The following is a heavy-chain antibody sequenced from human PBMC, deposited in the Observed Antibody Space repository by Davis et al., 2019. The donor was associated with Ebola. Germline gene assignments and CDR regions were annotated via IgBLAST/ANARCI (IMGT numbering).Heavy chain of an antibody. J-gene: IGHJ4*02. V-gene: IGHV3-23*01. CDR3: ARDLRGSYQFDY. D-gene: IGHD1-26*01. CDR2: ISGSGGST. CDR1: GFTFSSYA. Sequence: PGGSLRLSCAASGFTFSSYAMSWVRQAPGKGLEWVSAISGSGGSTYYADSVKGRFTISRDNSKNTLYLQMNSLRAEDTAVYYCARDLRGSYQFDYWGQGTLVTVSS.